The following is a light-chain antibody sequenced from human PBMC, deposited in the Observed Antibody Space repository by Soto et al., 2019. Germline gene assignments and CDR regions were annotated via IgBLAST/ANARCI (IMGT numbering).Light chain of an antibody. V-gene: IGKV3-15*01. CDR2: AAS. J-gene: IGKJ5*01. CDR3: QQYQSWPIT. Sequence: EIVMTQSPATLSVSPGERATLSCTASQSANTGLAWYQQKPGQAPRLLIYAASTRATGIPARFSGSGSGTEFTLTISSLQSEDFAVYHCQQYQSWPITFGQGTRLGLN. CDR1: QSANTG.